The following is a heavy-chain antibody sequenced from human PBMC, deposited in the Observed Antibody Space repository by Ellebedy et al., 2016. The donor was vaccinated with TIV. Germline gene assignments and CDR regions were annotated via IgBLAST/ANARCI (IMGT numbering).Heavy chain of an antibody. J-gene: IGHJ6*02. CDR1: GYTFTGSY. CDR2: INPNKGNT. CDR3: ARDRFIVPGTRAYYGMDV. Sequence: AASVKVSCKTSGYTFTGSYVHWVRQAPGQGLEWMGWINPNKGNTIYAQNLQDRLTMTTDASTSTAYMELRSLRSDDTAVYFCARDRFIVPGTRAYYGMDVWGQGTTVTVS. D-gene: IGHD1-26*01. V-gene: IGHV1-18*04.